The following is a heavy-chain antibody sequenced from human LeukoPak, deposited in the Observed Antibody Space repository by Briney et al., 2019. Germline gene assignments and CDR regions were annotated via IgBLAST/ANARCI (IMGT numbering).Heavy chain of an antibody. Sequence: SETLSLTCTVSGYSISSGYYWGWIRQPPGKGLEWIGSIYHSGSTYYNPSLKSRVTISVDTSKNQFSLELSSVTAADTAVYYCARDLRDWSGYLSAFDIWGQGTMVTVSS. D-gene: IGHD3-3*01. CDR1: GYSISSGYY. CDR2: IYHSGST. V-gene: IGHV4-38-2*02. CDR3: ARDLRDWSGYLSAFDI. J-gene: IGHJ3*02.